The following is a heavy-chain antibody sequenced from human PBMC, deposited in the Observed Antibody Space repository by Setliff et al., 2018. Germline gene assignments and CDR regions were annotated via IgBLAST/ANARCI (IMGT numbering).Heavy chain of an antibody. J-gene: IGHJ4*02. D-gene: IGHD3-16*01. CDR1: GGPINNFRDY. Sequence: LSLTCNVSGGPINNFRDYWGWIRQAPGKGLEWIGNVYYTGITYYNPSLKSRVTMSVDTSKNQFSLKLASVTAVDTAVYYCARYPSKLPELGIYGWIDYWGLGTLVTVSS. V-gene: IGHV4-39*07. CDR2: VYYTGIT. CDR3: ARYPSKLPELGIYGWIDY.